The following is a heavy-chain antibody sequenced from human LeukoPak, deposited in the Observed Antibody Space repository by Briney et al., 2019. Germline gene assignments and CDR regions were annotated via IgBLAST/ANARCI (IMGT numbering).Heavy chain of an antibody. CDR1: GFIFSHYY. V-gene: IGHV3-74*01. J-gene: IGHJ4*02. D-gene: IGHD2-21*02. Sequence: GGSLRLSCAASGFIFSHYYMHWVRQAPGKGLVWVSRIRSDGGNIGYADSVKGRFTISRDNAKNTLYLQMNSLRGEDTAVYYCVREYPDCGGDSLAYWGQGTLVTVSS. CDR2: IRSDGGNI. CDR3: VREYPDCGGDSLAY.